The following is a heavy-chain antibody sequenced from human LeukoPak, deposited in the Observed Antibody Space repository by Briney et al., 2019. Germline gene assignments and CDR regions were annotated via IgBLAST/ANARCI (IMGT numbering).Heavy chain of an antibody. J-gene: IGHJ4*02. CDR2: VHSSGSS. Sequence: SQTLSLTCTVSGGSINSGSYLWNWIRQPAGKKLEFIGRVHSSGSSHYAPSLKSRATISIDSSTNQFSLRLNSVTAADSAVYYCARSYDTRGYQSRGFDYWGQGTLVSVSS. CDR3: ARSYDTRGYQSRGFDY. D-gene: IGHD3-22*01. CDR1: GGSINSGSYL. V-gene: IGHV4-61*02.